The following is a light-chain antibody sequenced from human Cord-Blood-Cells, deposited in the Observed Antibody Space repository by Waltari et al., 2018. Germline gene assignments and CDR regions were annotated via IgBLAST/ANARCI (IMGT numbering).Light chain of an antibody. CDR1: QSISSW. Sequence: DIQMNQSPSTLSASVGDRLTVTCRASQSISSWLAWYQQKPGKAPKLLIYKASSLESGVPSRFSGSGSETEFTLTISSLHPDDFATYCCQQYNSYWTFGQGTKVEIK. V-gene: IGKV1-5*03. J-gene: IGKJ1*01. CDR2: KAS. CDR3: QQYNSYWT.